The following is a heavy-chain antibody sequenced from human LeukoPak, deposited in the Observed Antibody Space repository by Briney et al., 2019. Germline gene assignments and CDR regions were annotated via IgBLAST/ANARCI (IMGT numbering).Heavy chain of an antibody. CDR1: GYTFTGYY. CDR3: ARGYYGSGTLLDY. V-gene: IGHV1-2*02. J-gene: IGHJ4*02. D-gene: IGHD3-10*01. Sequence: GASVKVSCKASGYTFTGYYMHWLRQAPGQGLEWMGWINPNSGGTNYAQKFQGRVTMTRDTSISTAYMELSRLRSDDTAVYYCARGYYGSGTLLDYWGQGTLVTVSS. CDR2: INPNSGGT.